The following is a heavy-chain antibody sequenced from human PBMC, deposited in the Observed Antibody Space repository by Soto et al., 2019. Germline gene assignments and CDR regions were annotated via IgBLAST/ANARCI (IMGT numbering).Heavy chain of an antibody. CDR1: GFTFSSYA. CDR3: ASRYDILTGYYQAYFDY. V-gene: IGHV3-30-3*01. D-gene: IGHD3-9*01. Sequence: VQLVESGGGLVKPGGSLRLSCAVSGFTFSSYAMHWVRQAPGKGLEWVAVISYDGSNKYYADSVKGRFTISRDNSKNTLYLQMNSLRAEDTAVYYCASRYDILTGYYQAYFDYWGQGTLVTVSS. CDR2: ISYDGSNK. J-gene: IGHJ4*02.